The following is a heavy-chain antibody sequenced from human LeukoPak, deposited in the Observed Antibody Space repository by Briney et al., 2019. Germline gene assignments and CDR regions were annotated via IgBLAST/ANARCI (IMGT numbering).Heavy chain of an antibody. J-gene: IGHJ2*01. CDR1: GFTFSSYW. Sequence: GGSLRLSCAASGFTFSSYWIHWVRQAPGKGLEWVSVIYSGGSTYYADSVKGRFTISRDNSKNTLYLQMNSLRAEDTAVYYCASRYDSSGYYVGWFFDLWGRGTLVTVSS. CDR3: ASRYDSSGYYVGWFFDL. CDR2: IYSGGST. D-gene: IGHD3-22*01. V-gene: IGHV3-66*01.